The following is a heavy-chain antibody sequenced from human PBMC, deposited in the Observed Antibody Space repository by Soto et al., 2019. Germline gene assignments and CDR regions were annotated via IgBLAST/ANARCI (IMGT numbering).Heavy chain of an antibody. J-gene: IGHJ4*02. D-gene: IGHD3-10*01. V-gene: IGHV1-18*01. CDR3: ARAMVRGVVDY. CDR1: GYTFTSYG. CDR2: ISTYNGDT. Sequence: QVPLVQSGVEVKEPGASVKVSCKASGYTFTSYGISWVRQAPGQGLEWMGRISTYNGDTNYAQKFQGRVTMTTDTSTSTAYMELRSLRSDDTAVYYCARAMVRGVVDYWGQGSLVTVSS.